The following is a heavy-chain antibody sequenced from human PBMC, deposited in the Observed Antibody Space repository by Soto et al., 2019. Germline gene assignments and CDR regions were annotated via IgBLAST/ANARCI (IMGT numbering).Heavy chain of an antibody. CDR1: GGTFTKYA. V-gene: IGHV1-69*01. CDR3: XXGVGGLGGSSGWPDYAFDV. J-gene: IGHJ3*01. CDR2: IVPLPGTT. D-gene: IGHD6-19*01. Sequence: QVQLVQSGAAVRKPGSSVKVSCKASGGTFTKYAITWVRQAPRQGLEWMGGIVPLPGTTNYAQKFRGRVTISADESTSTAYLELSXLRSEDXAXXYCXXGVGGLGGSSGWPDYAFDVWGQGTMVIV.